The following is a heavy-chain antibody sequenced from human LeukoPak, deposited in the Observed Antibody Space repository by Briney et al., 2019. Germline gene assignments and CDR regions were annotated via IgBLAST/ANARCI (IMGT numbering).Heavy chain of an antibody. CDR3: ATVNCGVDCHA. CDR1: GFTFSSSW. J-gene: IGHJ5*02. CDR2: ISSDGSST. Sequence: GGSLRLSCAASGFTFSSSWMHWVRQAPGKGLVWVSRISSDGSSTNYADSVKGRFTISRDNAKNTLYLQMNTLRDEDTAVYCCATVNCGVDCHAWGQGILVTVSS. V-gene: IGHV3-74*01. D-gene: IGHD2-21*02.